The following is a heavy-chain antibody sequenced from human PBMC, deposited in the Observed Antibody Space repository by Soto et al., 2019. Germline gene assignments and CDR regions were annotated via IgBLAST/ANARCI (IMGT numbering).Heavy chain of an antibody. CDR2: IYYSGST. CDR1: GGSISRYY. Sequence: PSEALSLTCTVSGGSISRYYWSWIRQPPGKGLEWIGYIYYSGSTNYNPSLKSRVTISVDTSKNQFSLKLSSVTAADTAVYYCAREGPGGYCSGGSCYSAFDYWGQGTLVTVSS. J-gene: IGHJ4*02. CDR3: AREGPGGYCSGGSCYSAFDY. V-gene: IGHV4-59*01. D-gene: IGHD2-15*01.